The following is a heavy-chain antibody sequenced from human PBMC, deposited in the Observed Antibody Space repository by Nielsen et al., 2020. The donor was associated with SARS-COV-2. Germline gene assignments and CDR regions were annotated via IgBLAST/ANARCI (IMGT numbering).Heavy chain of an antibody. Sequence: SVKVSCKASGGTFGSHGFTWERQAPGQGLEWMGGILPIFGATTYAQQFQGRVTITADESTSTAYLDLSSLRSDDSAIYYCTRDRFSAYDCGFWGQGTLVTVSS. CDR1: GGTFGSHG. CDR2: ILPIFGAT. V-gene: IGHV1-69*13. D-gene: IGHD5-12*01. J-gene: IGHJ4*02. CDR3: TRDRFSAYDCGF.